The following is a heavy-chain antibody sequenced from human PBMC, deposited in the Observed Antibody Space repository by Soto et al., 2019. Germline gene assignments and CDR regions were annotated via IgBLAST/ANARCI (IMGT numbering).Heavy chain of an antibody. CDR1: GFTFSSFS. CDR3: ASALETGDY. J-gene: IGHJ4*02. D-gene: IGHD3-10*01. CDR2: ISSSSRYI. V-gene: IGHV3-21*01. Sequence: PGGSLRLSCAASGFTFSSFSMNWVRQAPGKGLEWVSSISSSSRYIYYADSLRGRFTISRDNAKNSLYLEMNSLRAEDTAVYYCASALETGDYWGQGTLVTVSS.